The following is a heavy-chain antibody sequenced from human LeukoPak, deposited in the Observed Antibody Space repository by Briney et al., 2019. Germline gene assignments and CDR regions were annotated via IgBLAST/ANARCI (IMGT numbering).Heavy chain of an antibody. CDR2: IWYDGSNK. CDR1: GFTFSSYG. V-gene: IGHV3-33*01. J-gene: IGHJ3*02. D-gene: IGHD6-19*01. Sequence: GRSLRLSCAASGFTFSSYGMHWVRQAPGKGLEWVAVIWYDGSNKYYADSVKGRFTISRDNSKSTLYLQMNSLRAEDTAVYYCARDREAVAGTGAFDIWGQGTMVSVSS. CDR3: ARDREAVAGTGAFDI.